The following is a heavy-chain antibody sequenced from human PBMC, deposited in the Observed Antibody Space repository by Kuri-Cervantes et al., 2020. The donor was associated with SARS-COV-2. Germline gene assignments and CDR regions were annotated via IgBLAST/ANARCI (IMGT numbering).Heavy chain of an antibody. D-gene: IGHD3-3*01. CDR1: GGTFSSYA. CDR2: IIPIFGTA. V-gene: IGHV1-69*13. CDR3: ARWAPGGYDFWSGPLDY. Sequence: SVKVSCKASGGTFSSYAISWVRQAPGQGLEWMGRIIPIFGTANYAQKFQGRVTITADESTSTAYMELSSLRSEDTAVYYCARWAPGGYDFWSGPLDYWGQGTLVTVSS. J-gene: IGHJ4*02.